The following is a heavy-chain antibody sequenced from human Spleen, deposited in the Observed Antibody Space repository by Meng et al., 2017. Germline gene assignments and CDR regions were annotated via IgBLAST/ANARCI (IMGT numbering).Heavy chain of an antibody. CDR3: ARGPTTLAHVFDY. V-gene: IGHV4-34*01. Sequence: VRLSQGDAGLFEALAACCPIRVVGVWSFRDYCGSYIRRRPGKGLGWIGGINHSGSTNYSPFLVSRATISVDTSQNNLSLMRSSVTAADSAVYYCARGPTTLAHVFDYWGQGTLVTVSS. CDR1: VWSFRDYC. J-gene: IGHJ4*02. CDR2: INHSGST. D-gene: IGHD4-11*01.